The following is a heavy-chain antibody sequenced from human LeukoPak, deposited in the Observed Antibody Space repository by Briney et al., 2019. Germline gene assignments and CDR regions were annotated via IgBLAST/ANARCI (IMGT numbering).Heavy chain of an antibody. CDR2: IYYSGST. J-gene: IGHJ3*02. D-gene: IGHD3-9*01. Sequence: SETLSLTCTVSGGSISSYYWSWIRQPPGKGLEWIGYIYYSGSTNYNPSLKSRVTISVDTSKNQFSLKLSSVTAADTAVYYCARGAELRYFDWLLAGPDAFDIWGQGTMVTVSS. V-gene: IGHV4-59*01. CDR1: GGSISSYY. CDR3: ARGAELRYFDWLLAGPDAFDI.